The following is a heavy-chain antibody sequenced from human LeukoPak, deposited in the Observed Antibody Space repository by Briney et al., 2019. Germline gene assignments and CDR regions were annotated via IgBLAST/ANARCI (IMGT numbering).Heavy chain of an antibody. Sequence: SETLSLTCTVSGGSINSNTYYWGWIRQPPGKGLEWIGSIHYSGSPYYINYRGSTFYNPSLKSRVTISVDTSKNQFSLKLSSVTAADTAVYYCARAAHAGGDTAMANTLDYWGQGTLVTVSS. V-gene: IGHV4-39*01. CDR3: ARAAHAGGDTAMANTLDY. J-gene: IGHJ4*02. D-gene: IGHD5-18*01. CDR1: GGSINSNTYY. CDR2: IHYSGSP.